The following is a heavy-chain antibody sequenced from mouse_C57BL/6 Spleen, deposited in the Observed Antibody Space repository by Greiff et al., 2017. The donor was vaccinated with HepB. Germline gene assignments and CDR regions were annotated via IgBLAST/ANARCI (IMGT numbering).Heavy chain of an antibody. CDR3: ARPYGSSHWYFDV. J-gene: IGHJ1*03. D-gene: IGHD1-1*01. V-gene: IGHV1-82*01. CDR1: GYAFSSSW. Sequence: VKLMESGPELVKPGASVKISCKASGYAFSSSWMNWVKQRPGKGLEWIGRIYPGDGDTNYNGKFKGKATLTADKSSSTAYMQLSSLTSEDSAVYFCARPYGSSHWYFDVWGTRTTVTVSS. CDR2: IYPGDGDT.